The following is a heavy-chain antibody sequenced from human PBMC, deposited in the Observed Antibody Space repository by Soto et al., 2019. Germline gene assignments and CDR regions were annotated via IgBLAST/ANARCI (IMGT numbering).Heavy chain of an antibody. J-gene: IGHJ3*02. V-gene: IGHV4-34*01. CDR2: INHSGST. D-gene: IGHD2-8*02. CDR3: AREGITGAFDI. Sequence: QVQLQQWGAGLLKPSETLSLTCAVYGGAFSGYYWSWIRQPPGKGLEWIGEINHSGSTNYNPSLKSRVTISVDTSKNQVSLKLSSVTAADTAVYYCAREGITGAFDIWGQGTMVTVSS. CDR1: GGAFSGYY.